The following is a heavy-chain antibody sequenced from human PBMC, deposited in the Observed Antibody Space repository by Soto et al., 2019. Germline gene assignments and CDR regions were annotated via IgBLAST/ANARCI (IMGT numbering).Heavy chain of an antibody. D-gene: IGHD6-13*01. V-gene: IGHV1-58*01. CDR1: GFTFTSSA. J-gene: IGHJ4*02. Sequence: SVKVSCKASGFTFTSSAVQWVRQARGQRLEWIGWIVVGSGNTNYAQKFQERVTITRDMSTSTAYMELSSLRSEDTAVYYCAARDGSSWYWYFNYWGQGTLVTVSS. CDR3: AARDGSSWYWYFNY. CDR2: IVVGSGNT.